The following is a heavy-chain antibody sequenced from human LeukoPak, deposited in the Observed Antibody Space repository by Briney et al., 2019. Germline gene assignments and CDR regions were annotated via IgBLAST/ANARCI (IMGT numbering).Heavy chain of an antibody. Sequence: GGSLRLSCAASGFTFDDYAMHWVRQAPGKGLEWVSGISWNSGTIGYADSVKGRFTISRDNAKNSLYLQMNSLTPEDTAFYYCAKEAQLVKFDYWGQGTLVSVSS. CDR3: AKEAQLVKFDY. D-gene: IGHD6-13*01. V-gene: IGHV3-9*01. CDR1: GFTFDDYA. J-gene: IGHJ4*02. CDR2: ISWNSGTI.